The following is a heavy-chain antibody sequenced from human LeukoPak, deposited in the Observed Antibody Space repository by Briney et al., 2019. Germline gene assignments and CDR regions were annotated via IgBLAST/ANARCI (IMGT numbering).Heavy chain of an antibody. D-gene: IGHD1-26*01. CDR2: IYPGDSGP. J-gene: IGHJ3*01. Sequence: GESLKISCKVSGYSFTSYCIGWVRQMPGKGLEWMGIIYPGDSGPTYSPSFQGQVTISVDESTNTAYLQRSSLQASDTAMYYCGMSGDRVPLQDDVFDVWGQETMVTVST. V-gene: IGHV5-51*01. CDR3: GMSGDRVPLQDDVFDV. CDR1: GYSFTSYC.